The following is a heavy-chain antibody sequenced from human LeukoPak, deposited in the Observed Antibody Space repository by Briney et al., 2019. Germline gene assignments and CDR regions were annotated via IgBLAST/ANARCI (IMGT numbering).Heavy chain of an antibody. D-gene: IGHD4-17*01. CDR2: IYYSGST. CDR1: GGSISSNNYY. Sequence: KPSETLSLTCTVSGGSISSNNYYWGWIRQPPGKGLEWIGYIYYSGSTYYNPSLKSRVTISVDTSKNQFSLRLSSVTAADTAVYYCARDSRLDYGDYWFDPWGQGTLVTVSS. V-gene: IGHV4-31*03. J-gene: IGHJ5*02. CDR3: ARDSRLDYGDYWFDP.